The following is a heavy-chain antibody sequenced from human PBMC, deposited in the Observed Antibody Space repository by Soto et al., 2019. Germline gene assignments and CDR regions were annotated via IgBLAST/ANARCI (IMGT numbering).Heavy chain of an antibody. CDR2: INHSGST. V-gene: IGHV4-34*01. CDR3: ARGGITVRYYCAMDV. J-gene: IGHJ6*02. CDR1: DGSFRGYY. Sequence: SETLSLTCAVYDGSFRGYYWSWIRQPPGKGLEWIGEINHSGSTNYNPSLKSRVSISVDTSKNQFSLELNSVTAADTAVYYCARGGITVRYYCAMDVWGQGTTVTVSS. D-gene: IGHD1-20*01.